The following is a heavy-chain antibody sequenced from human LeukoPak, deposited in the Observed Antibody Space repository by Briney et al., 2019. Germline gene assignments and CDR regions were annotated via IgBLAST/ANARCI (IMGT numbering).Heavy chain of an antibody. CDR3: ARGFDGGHLFDY. V-gene: IGHV4-31*03. CDR1: GGSLNSGGYY. J-gene: IGHJ4*02. Sequence: SETLSLTCTVSGGSLNSGGYYWSWIRQHPGKGLEWIGYIYYSGSTYYNPSLKSRVTISVDTSKNQFSLKLSSVTAADTAVYYCARGFDGGHLFDYWGQGTLVTVSS. CDR2: IYYSGST. D-gene: IGHD4-23*01.